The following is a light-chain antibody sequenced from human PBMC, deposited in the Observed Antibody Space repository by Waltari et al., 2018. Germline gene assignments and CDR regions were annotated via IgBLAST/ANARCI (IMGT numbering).Light chain of an antibody. Sequence: QSALTQPASVSGSPGQSIAISCTGTSSDAGGYTSVSWYQQHPGKVPKLVIYDVSNRPSGVSNRFSGSKSGNTASLTISGLQADDEADYYCSSFTSTTTLIFGGGTKLTVL. CDR2: DVS. V-gene: IGLV2-14*03. CDR3: SSFTSTTTLI. CDR1: SSDAGGYTS. J-gene: IGLJ2*01.